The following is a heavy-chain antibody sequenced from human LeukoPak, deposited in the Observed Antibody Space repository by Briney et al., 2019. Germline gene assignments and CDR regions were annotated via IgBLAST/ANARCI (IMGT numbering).Heavy chain of an antibody. J-gene: IGHJ5*02. V-gene: IGHV6-1*01. CDR3: ASDRGAVPGAGWGRFDP. D-gene: IGHD6-19*01. Sequence: SQTLSLTCGISGDSVSSNSASWNWIRQSPSRGLEWLGRTYYRSKWYHDYALSVKSRITINPDTSKNQFSLQLNSVTPEDTAVYYCASDRGAVPGAGWGRFDPWGQGTLVTVSS. CDR2: TYYRSKWYH. CDR1: GDSVSSNSAS.